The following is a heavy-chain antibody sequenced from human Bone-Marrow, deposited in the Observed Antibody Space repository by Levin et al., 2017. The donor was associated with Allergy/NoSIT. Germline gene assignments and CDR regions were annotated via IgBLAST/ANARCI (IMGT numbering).Heavy chain of an antibody. Sequence: GGSLRLSCAASGFTFSIYWMHWVRQAPGKGLVWVSRVDSDGSSTTYADSVKGRFTISRDNAKNTLYLQMNSLSVDDTAVYYCARESYSSSWYGADYWGQGSLVTVSS. J-gene: IGHJ4*02. CDR3: ARESYSSSWYGADY. V-gene: IGHV3-74*03. CDR1: GFTFSIYW. CDR2: VDSDGSST. D-gene: IGHD6-13*01.